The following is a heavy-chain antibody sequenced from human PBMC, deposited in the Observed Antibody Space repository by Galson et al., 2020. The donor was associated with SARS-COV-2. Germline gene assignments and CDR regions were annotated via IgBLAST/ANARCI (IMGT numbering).Heavy chain of an antibody. J-gene: IGHJ6*02. D-gene: IGHD6-13*01. CDR2: ISGSGDST. V-gene: IGHV3-23*01. CDR3: AKWGVASAGAYYYYGMDV. Sequence: GESLKISCAASGFTFSSYAMSWVRQAPGKGLEWVSGISGSGDSTYYADSVKGRFTISRDSSKNTLYLQMNSLRAEDTAVYYCAKWGVASAGAYYYYGMDVWGQGTTVTVSS. CDR1: GFTFSSYA.